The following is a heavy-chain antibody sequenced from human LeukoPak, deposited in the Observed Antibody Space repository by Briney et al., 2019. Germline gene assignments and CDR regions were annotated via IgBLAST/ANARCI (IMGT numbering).Heavy chain of an antibody. CDR3: AKDSPSGSYSNGVDY. D-gene: IGHD1-26*01. Sequence: GGSLRLSCAASGFTFSSYGMHWVRQAPGKGLEWVAVISYDGSNKYYADSVKGRFTISRDNSKDTLYLQMNSLRAEDTAVYYCAKDSPSGSYSNGVDYWGQGTLVTVSS. V-gene: IGHV3-30*18. CDR1: GFTFSSYG. CDR2: ISYDGSNK. J-gene: IGHJ4*02.